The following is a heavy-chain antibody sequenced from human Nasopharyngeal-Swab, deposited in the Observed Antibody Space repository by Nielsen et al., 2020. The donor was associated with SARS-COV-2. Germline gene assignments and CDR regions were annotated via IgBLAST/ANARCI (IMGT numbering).Heavy chain of an antibody. Sequence: GESLKISCAASGFTFSSYAMSWVRQAPGKGLEWVSAISGSGGSTYYADSVKGRFTISRDNSKNTLYLQMNSLRAEDTAVHYCAKDDTLFDYWGQGTLVTVSS. CDR2: ISGSGGST. CDR3: AKDDTLFDY. CDR1: GFTFSSYA. V-gene: IGHV3-23*01. J-gene: IGHJ4*02.